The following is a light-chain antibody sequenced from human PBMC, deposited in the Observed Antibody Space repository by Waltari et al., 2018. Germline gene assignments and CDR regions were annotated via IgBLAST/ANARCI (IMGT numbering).Light chain of an antibody. V-gene: IGKV3-15*01. CDR1: QSVDTF. Sequence: IVMTQSPAILSVSPGEGATLSCRASQSVDTFLAWYQQIRGPAPRLLTWDASTRATGIPARFSGSGSGTEFTLTISSLQSEDFAVYYCQQYKQWPLTFGGGTRVDIK. CDR2: DAS. J-gene: IGKJ4*01. CDR3: QQYKQWPLT.